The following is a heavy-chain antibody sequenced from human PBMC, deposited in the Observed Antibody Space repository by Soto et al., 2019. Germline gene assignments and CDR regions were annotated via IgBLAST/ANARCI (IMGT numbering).Heavy chain of an antibody. J-gene: IGHJ4*02. CDR3: AEVPLRPYYFDY. D-gene: IGHD4-17*01. CDR1: GGTFSSYA. V-gene: IGHV1-69*13. Sequence: SVKVSCKASGGTFSSYAISWVRQAPGQGLEWMGGIIPIFGTANYAQKFQGRVTITADESTSTAYMELSSLRAEDTAVYYCAEVPLRPYYFDYWGQGTLVTVSS. CDR2: IIPIFGTA.